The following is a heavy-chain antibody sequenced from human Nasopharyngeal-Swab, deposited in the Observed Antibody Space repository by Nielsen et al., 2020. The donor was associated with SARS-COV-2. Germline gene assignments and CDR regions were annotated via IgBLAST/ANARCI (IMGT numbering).Heavy chain of an antibody. D-gene: IGHD1-1*01. CDR1: RYTLPSYG. V-gene: IGHV1-18*01. CDR2: ISAYNGNT. CDR3: ARPGPRDAFDI. Sequence: SVTVSRQDSRYTLPSYGSSWVRQAPGQGLEWMGWISAYNGNTNYAQKLQGRVTMTTDTSTSTAYMELRSLRSDDTAVYYCARPGPRDAFDIWGQGTMVTVSS. J-gene: IGHJ3*02.